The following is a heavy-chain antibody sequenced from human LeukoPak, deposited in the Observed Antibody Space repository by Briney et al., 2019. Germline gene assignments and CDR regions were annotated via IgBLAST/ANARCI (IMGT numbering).Heavy chain of an antibody. CDR3: AKDRVGDVDY. J-gene: IGHJ4*02. V-gene: IGHV3-30*18. D-gene: IGHD3-10*01. CDR2: ISYDGSNK. Sequence: RGSLRLSCAASGFTFSSYGMHWVCQAPGKGLEWVAVISYDGSNKYYADSVKGRFTISRDNSKNTLYLQMNSLRAEDTAVYYCAKDRVGDVDYWGQRSLVTVSS. CDR1: GFTFSSYG.